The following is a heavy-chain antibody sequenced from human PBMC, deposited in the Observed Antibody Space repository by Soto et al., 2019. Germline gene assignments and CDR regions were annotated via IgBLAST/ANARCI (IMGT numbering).Heavy chain of an antibody. Sequence: SETLSLTCTVSGGSISSSSYYWGWIRQPPGKGLEWIGSIYYSGSTYYNPSLKSRVTISVDTSKNQFSLKLSSVTAADTAVYYCASVHYYYYGMDVWGQGTTDTVSS. CDR2: IYYSGST. CDR3: ASVHYYYYGMDV. CDR1: GGSISSSSYY. V-gene: IGHV4-39*01. J-gene: IGHJ6*02. D-gene: IGHD6-6*01.